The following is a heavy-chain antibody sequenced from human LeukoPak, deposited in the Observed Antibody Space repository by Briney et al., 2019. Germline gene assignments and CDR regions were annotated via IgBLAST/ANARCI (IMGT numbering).Heavy chain of an antibody. CDR1: GFTFDDYS. D-gene: IGHD3-16*01. CDR3: AKDRGGVDY. J-gene: IGHJ4*02. Sequence: GRSLRLSCAASGFTFDDYSMHWVRQGPGKGLEWVFVISWDGGSTSYAHSVKGRFTISRDNSKNSLYLQMNSLRSEDSALYYCAKDRGGVDYWGQGTLVTVSS. V-gene: IGHV3-43*01. CDR2: ISWDGGST.